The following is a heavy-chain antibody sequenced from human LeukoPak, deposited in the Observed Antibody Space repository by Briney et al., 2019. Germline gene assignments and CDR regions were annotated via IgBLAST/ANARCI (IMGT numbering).Heavy chain of an antibody. J-gene: IGHJ4*02. CDR1: GYTFIGYY. D-gene: IGHD1-26*01. V-gene: IGHV1-2*02. Sequence: GASVKVSCKASGYTFIGYYMHWVRQAPGQGLEWMGWINPNSGGTNYAQKFQGRVTLTRDTPISTAYMDLSRLKSDDTAVYYCATSLSGSYGGDYWGQGTLVTVSS. CDR2: INPNSGGT. CDR3: ATSLSGSYGGDY.